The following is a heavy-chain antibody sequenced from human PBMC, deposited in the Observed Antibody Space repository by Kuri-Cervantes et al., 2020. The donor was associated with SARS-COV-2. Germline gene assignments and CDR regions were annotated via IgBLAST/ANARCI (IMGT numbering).Heavy chain of an antibody. Sequence: GESLRISCAASGFTFSSYAMSWVRQAPGKGLEWVSSISSSSSYIYYADSVKGRFTISRDNSKNTLYLQMNSLRAEDTAVYYCARETELGTDYWGQGTLVTVSS. D-gene: IGHD7-27*01. CDR3: ARETELGTDY. CDR2: ISSSSSYI. J-gene: IGHJ4*02. CDR1: GFTFSSYA. V-gene: IGHV3-21*01.